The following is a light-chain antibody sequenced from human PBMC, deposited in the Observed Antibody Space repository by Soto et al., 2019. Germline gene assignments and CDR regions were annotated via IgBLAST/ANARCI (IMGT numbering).Light chain of an antibody. V-gene: IGKV1-39*01. CDR1: QSIDNY. J-gene: IGKJ3*01. CDR2: AAS. CDR3: QQSSIPPFP. Sequence: IQMTQSPSSLSASVGDRVTITCRTSQSIDNYLNCYQQKPGKAPKLLMFAASTLQSGVPSRFSGSGSETDFTLTILWLQPEDLATYYCQQSSIPPFPFGPVSKVDF.